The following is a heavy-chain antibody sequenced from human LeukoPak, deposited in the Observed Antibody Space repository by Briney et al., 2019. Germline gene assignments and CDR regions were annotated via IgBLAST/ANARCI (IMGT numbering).Heavy chain of an antibody. V-gene: IGHV3-7*01. CDR2: IKQDGSEK. CDR1: GFTFSSYW. Sequence: GGSLRLSCAASGFTFSSYWMSWVRQAPGKGLEWVANIKQDGSEKYYVDSVKGRFTISRDNSKNTLYLQMNSLRAEDTAVYYCARGGYSSSWYNAHFDYWGQGTLVTVSS. D-gene: IGHD6-13*01. CDR3: ARGGYSSSWYNAHFDY. J-gene: IGHJ4*02.